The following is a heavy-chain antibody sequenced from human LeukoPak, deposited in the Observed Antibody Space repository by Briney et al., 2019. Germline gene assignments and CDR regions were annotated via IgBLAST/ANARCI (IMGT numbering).Heavy chain of an antibody. Sequence: GESLKISCKGSGYSFTTYLIGWVRQMPGKGLEWMGIIYPGDSDTRYSPSFQGQVTLSADKSISAAYLQWNSLKASDTAMYYCARQELGGSFDYWGQGTLVTVSS. CDR1: GYSFTTYL. J-gene: IGHJ4*02. V-gene: IGHV5-51*01. D-gene: IGHD1-26*01. CDR3: ARQELGGSFDY. CDR2: IYPGDSDT.